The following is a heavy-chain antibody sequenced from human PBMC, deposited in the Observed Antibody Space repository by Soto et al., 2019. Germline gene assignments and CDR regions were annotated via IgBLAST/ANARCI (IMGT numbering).Heavy chain of an antibody. CDR2: IYYSGST. CDR3: ARVGFSPAAMPYYYYMDV. CDR1: GGSISSYY. Sequence: SETLSLTCTVSGGSISSYYWSWIRQPPGKGLEWIGYIYYSGSTNYNPSLKSRVTISVDTSKNQFSLKLSSVTAADTAVYYCARVGFSPAAMPYYYYMDVWGKGTTVTGSS. J-gene: IGHJ6*03. V-gene: IGHV4-59*01. D-gene: IGHD2-2*01.